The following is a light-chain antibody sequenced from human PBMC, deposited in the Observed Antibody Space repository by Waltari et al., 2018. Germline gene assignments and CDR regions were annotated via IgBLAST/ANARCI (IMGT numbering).Light chain of an antibody. CDR1: QSILYSSNNKNC. Sequence: DIVMTQSPDSLAVSLGERATINCKSSQSILYSSNNKNCLAWYQQKPGQPPKLLIYWASTRESGVPDRFSGSGSGTDFTLTISSLQAEDMAVYYCQQYYSTPPYTFGQGTKLE. CDR2: WAS. J-gene: IGKJ2*01. V-gene: IGKV4-1*01. CDR3: QQYYSTPPYT.